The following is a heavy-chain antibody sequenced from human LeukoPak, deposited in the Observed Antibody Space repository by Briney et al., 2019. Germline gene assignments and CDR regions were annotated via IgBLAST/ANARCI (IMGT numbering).Heavy chain of an antibody. V-gene: IGHV5-51*01. CDR3: ARHRQSHWGTNYYYMDV. CDR2: IYPGDSDT. Sequence: GESLKISCKGSGYSFTSYWIGWVRQMPGKGLEWMGIIYPGDSDTRYSPSFQGQVTISADKSISTAYLQWSSLKASDTAMYYCARHRQSHWGTNYYYMDVWGKGTTVTVSS. J-gene: IGHJ6*03. D-gene: IGHD3-16*01. CDR1: GYSFTSYW.